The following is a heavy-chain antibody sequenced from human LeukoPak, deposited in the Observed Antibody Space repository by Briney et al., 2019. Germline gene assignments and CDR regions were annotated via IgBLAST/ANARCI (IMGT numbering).Heavy chain of an antibody. D-gene: IGHD3-3*01. CDR3: ARVGRFLEWLPDY. V-gene: IGHV1-18*01. J-gene: IGHJ4*02. CDR2: ISAYNVNT. CDR1: GYTFTSYG. Sequence: SVKVSCKASGYTFTSYGFTWFRQAPGQGLEWMGWISAYNVNTNYAQKLQGRVAMTTDTSTSTAYLELRSLRSDDTAVYYCARVGRFLEWLPDYRGQGTLVTVSS.